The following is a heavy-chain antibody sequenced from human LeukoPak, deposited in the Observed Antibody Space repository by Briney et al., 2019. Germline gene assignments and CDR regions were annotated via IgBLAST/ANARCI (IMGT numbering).Heavy chain of an antibody. Sequence: PSQTLSLTCAVSGGSISSGGYSWSWIRQPPGKGLEWIGYIYHSGSTYYNPSLKSRVTISVDRSKNQFSLKLSSVTAADTAVYYCARSQSSGDYRWFDPWGQGTLVTVSS. CDR2: IYHSGST. V-gene: IGHV4-30-2*01. CDR3: ARSQSSGDYRWFDP. J-gene: IGHJ5*02. D-gene: IGHD1-26*01. CDR1: GGSISSGGYS.